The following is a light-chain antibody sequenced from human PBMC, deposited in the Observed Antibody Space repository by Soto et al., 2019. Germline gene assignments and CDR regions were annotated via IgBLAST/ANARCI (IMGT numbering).Light chain of an antibody. J-gene: IGKJ1*01. Sequence: VLTQAQDTLSVSPGERATLSCRASQAINNNVAWYQLKDGQVPRLLIYGASTRAADVPARFSGGGSGTEFTLTISSLQSEDFAEYHCQQYNNWPQTFGQGTKVEIK. CDR1: QAINNN. CDR3: QQYNNWPQT. CDR2: GAS. V-gene: IGKV3-15*01.